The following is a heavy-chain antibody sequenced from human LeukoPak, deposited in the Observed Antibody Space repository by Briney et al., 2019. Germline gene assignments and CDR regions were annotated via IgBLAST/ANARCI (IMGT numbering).Heavy chain of an antibody. CDR3: ARGPYDHYDTTGSYSPLDN. D-gene: IGHD3-22*01. V-gene: IGHV3-21*01. J-gene: IGHJ4*02. CDR1: GFSFSRYS. Sequence: PGGSLRPSCAASGFSFSRYSINWVRQAPGKGLEWVSSISSSGNYIHYIDSVKGRFTISRDTANNSVDLEMHSLRAEDTAVYYCARGPYDHYDTTGSYSPLDNWGQGTLVTVSS. CDR2: ISSSGNYI.